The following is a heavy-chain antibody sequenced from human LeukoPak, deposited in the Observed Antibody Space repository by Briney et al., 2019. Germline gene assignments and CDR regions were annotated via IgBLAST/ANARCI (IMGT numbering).Heavy chain of an antibody. CDR1: GGPFSGYY. V-gene: IGHV4-34*01. CDR3: ARVRLPPYYYYFYYMDV. CDR2: INHSGRT. D-gene: IGHD5-18*01. Sequence: SETLSLTCAVGGPFSGYYWSWIRQPPGKGLEGIGEINHSGRTNYNPPLKSRVTISIDTSKNQFSLKVTSVTAADTAVYYCARVRLPPYYYYFYYMDVWGTGTTVTVSS. J-gene: IGHJ6*03.